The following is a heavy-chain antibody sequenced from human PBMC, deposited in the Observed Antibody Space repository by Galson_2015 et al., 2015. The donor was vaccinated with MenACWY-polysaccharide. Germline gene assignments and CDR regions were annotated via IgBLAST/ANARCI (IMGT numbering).Heavy chain of an antibody. CDR3: AKDSTDCCSFAGRFDP. D-gene: IGHD2-2*01. CDR1: GFTFTSYA. Sequence: SLRLSCAASGFTFTSYAMSWVRQAPGKGLEWVSAIRSSGTNQYYADSVKGRFTISRDNSKNTLYLKMNSMSAEETAVYYCAKDSTDCCSFAGRFDPSGHASLLTVSS. CDR2: IRSSGTNQ. V-gene: IGHV3-23*01. J-gene: IGHJ5*02.